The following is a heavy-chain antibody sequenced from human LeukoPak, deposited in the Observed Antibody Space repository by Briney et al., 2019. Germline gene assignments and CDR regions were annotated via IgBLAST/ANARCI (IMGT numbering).Heavy chain of an antibody. CDR3: AKLGIHLRSWFDY. V-gene: IGHV3-23*01. CDR2: ISGSGGST. CDR1: GFTFSSYA. D-gene: IGHD7-27*01. Sequence: TGGSLRLSCAASGFTFSSYAMSWVRQAPGKGLEWVSAISGSGGSTYYADPVKGRFTISRDNSKNTLYLQMNSLRAEDTAVYYCAKLGIHLRSWFDYWGQGTLVTVSS. J-gene: IGHJ4*02.